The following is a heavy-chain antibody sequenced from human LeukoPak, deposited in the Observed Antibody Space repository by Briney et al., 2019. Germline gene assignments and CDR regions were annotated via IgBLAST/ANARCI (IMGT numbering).Heavy chain of an antibody. D-gene: IGHD6-6*01. CDR1: GGTFSSYA. Sequence: ASVKVSCKASGGTFSSYAISWVRQAPGQGLEWMGRIIPIFGTANYAQKFQGRVTITTDESTSTAYMELSSLRSEDTAVYYCARETKLAGADDAFDIWGQGTMVTVSS. CDR2: IIPIFGTA. CDR3: ARETKLAGADDAFDI. J-gene: IGHJ3*02. V-gene: IGHV1-69*05.